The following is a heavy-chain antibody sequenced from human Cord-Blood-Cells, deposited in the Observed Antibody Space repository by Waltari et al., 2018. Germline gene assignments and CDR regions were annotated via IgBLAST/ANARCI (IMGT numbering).Heavy chain of an antibody. J-gene: IGHJ4*02. CDR3: ARERDYYDSSGYFDY. CDR2: ISSSSSYI. V-gene: IGHV3-21*01. Sequence: EVQLVESGGGLVKPGGSLRPSCAASGFPFSSYSMNWVRQAPGKGLEWVSSISSSSSYIYYADSVKGRFTISRDNAKNSLYLQMNSLRAEDTAVYYCARERDYYDSSGYFDYWGQGTLVTVSS. D-gene: IGHD3-22*01. CDR1: GFPFSSYS.